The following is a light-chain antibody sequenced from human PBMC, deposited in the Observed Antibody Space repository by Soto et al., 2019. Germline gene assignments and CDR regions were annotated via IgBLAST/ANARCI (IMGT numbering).Light chain of an antibody. J-gene: IGLJ1*01. CDR1: SSDVGSYNL. V-gene: IGLV2-23*03. CDR3: CSYAGSSTFGNYV. CDR2: EGS. Sequence: QSALTQPAPVSGSPGQSITISCTGTSSDVGSYNLVSWYQQHPGKAPKLMIYEGSKRPSGVSNRFSGSKSGNTASLTISGLQAEDEADYYCCSYAGSSTFGNYVFGTGTKLTVL.